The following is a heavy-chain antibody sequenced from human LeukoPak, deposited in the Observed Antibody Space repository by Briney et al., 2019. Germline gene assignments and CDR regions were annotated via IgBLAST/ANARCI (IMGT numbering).Heavy chain of an antibody. V-gene: IGHV3-33*01. Sequence: GGSLRLSCAASGFTFSSYGMHWVRQAPGKGLEWVAVIWYDGSNKYYADSVKGRFTISRDNSKNTLCLQMNSLRAEDTAVYYCARGPPYCSSTSCYLEYWGQGTLVTVSS. D-gene: IGHD2-2*01. CDR3: ARGPPYCSSTSCYLEY. CDR1: GFTFSSYG. J-gene: IGHJ4*02. CDR2: IWYDGSNK.